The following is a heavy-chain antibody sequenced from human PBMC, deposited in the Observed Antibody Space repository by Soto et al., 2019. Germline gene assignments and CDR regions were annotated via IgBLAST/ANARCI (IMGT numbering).Heavy chain of an antibody. J-gene: IGHJ6*02. Sequence: SETLSLTCTVSGGSISSGDYYWSWIRQPPGKGLEWIGYIYYSGSTYYNPSLKSRVTISVDTSKNQFSLKLSSVTAADTAVYYCARAGTGSNYYYGMDVWGQGTTVTVSS. D-gene: IGHD1-1*01. CDR1: GGSISSGDYY. CDR2: IYYSGST. CDR3: ARAGTGSNYYYGMDV. V-gene: IGHV4-30-4*01.